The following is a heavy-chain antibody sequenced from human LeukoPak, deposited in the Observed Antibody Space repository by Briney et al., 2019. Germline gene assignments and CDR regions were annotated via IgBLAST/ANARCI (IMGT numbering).Heavy chain of an antibody. V-gene: IGHV4-4*02. J-gene: IGHJ4*02. CDR1: GGSISSSNW. Sequence: PSETLSLTCAVSGGSISSSNWWSWVRPPPGKGLEWIGSIYHSGSTYYNPSLKSRVTISVDTSKNQFSLKLSSVTAADTAVYYCARLKGYSSGWYPSYYFDYWGQGTLVTVSS. CDR3: ARLKGYSSGWYPSYYFDY. D-gene: IGHD6-19*01. CDR2: IYHSGST.